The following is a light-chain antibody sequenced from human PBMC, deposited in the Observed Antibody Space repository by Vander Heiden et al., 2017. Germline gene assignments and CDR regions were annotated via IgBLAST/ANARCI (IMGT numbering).Light chain of an antibody. V-gene: IGLV3-21*02. CDR2: DDS. Sequence: SYVPTQPPSVSVAPGPTARITCGGNNSGSKSVHWYQQKPGQAPVRVAYDDSDRPSGIPERFSGSNSGNTATLTISRVEAGDEADYDCQVWDSSSDHVVVGGGTKLTVL. J-gene: IGLJ2*01. CDR1: NSGSKS. CDR3: QVWDSSSDHVV.